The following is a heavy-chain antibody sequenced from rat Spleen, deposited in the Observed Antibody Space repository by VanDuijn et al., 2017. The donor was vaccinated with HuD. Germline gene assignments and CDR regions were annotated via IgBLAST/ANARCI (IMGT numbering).Heavy chain of an antibody. CDR2: LSYDATAP. CDR1: GFTFGDYY. CDR3: ARTGTFDY. Sequence: EVQLVESDGGLVQPGRSLKLSCAASGFTFGDYYMAWVRQAPTKGLEWVATLSYDATAPYYRDSVKGRFTISRDNAKTTLYLQMDSLRSEDTATYYCARTGTFDYWGQGVMVTVSS. D-gene: IGHD5-1*01. V-gene: IGHV5-29*01. J-gene: IGHJ2*01.